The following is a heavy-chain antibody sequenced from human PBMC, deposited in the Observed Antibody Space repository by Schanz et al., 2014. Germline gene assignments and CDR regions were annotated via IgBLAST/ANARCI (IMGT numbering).Heavy chain of an antibody. J-gene: IGHJ4*02. Sequence: EVQLVESGGGVVQPGRSLRLSCAASGFIFSAYTMNWVRQAPGKGLEWVSYISGSSSTKYYADSVKGRFTISRDNGKKSLYLQMNSLRAEDTAVYYCARSRGFDSIFDFWGRGTLVTVSS. CDR2: ISGSSSTK. D-gene: IGHD5-12*01. V-gene: IGHV3-48*01. CDR1: GFIFSAYT. CDR3: ARSRGFDSIFDF.